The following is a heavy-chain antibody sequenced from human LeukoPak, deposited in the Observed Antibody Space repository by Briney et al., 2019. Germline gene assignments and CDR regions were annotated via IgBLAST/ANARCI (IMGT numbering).Heavy chain of an antibody. CDR3: AKGGSYRSQPYFDY. D-gene: IGHD3-16*02. J-gene: IGHJ4*02. Sequence: SGGSLRLSCATSGFTLRNYAMAWVRQAPGKGLEWVSAMSGSGISTYYADSVKGRFTISRDESKNTVYLQMNSLRAEDTAVYYCAKGGSYRSQPYFDYWGQGTPVTVSS. CDR2: MSGSGIST. CDR1: GFTLRNYA. V-gene: IGHV3-23*01.